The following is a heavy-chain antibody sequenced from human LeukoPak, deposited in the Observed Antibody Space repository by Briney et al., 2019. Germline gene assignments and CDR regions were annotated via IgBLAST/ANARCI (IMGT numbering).Heavy chain of an antibody. D-gene: IGHD2-2*01. CDR2: ISSSSSNI. CDR1: GFTYSSHR. CDR3: AREDCSSTSCPPPNGMDD. Sequence: PGGSLRHSCAASGFTYSSHRMNWVPKALGKGLEWVSSISSSSSNIYYADSEKGRFTNSRDNAKNSLYLQMNSLRAEDTAVYYCAREDCSSTSCPPPNGMDDWGQGTTVTVSS. J-gene: IGHJ6*02. V-gene: IGHV3-21*01.